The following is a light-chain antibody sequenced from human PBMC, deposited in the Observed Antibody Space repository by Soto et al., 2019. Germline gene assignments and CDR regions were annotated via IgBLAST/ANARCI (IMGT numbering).Light chain of an antibody. CDR3: QHYNNWPLT. CDR1: QSVSSN. CDR2: ATS. V-gene: IGKV3-15*01. J-gene: IGKJ4*01. Sequence: EIVMTQSPATLSVFPGERASLSCRASQSVSSNLAWYRQKPGRTPRLLIYATSTRATGIPARFSRSGSGTEFTLTISSPQSEDFAVYYCQHYNNWPLTFGGRTTVDIK.